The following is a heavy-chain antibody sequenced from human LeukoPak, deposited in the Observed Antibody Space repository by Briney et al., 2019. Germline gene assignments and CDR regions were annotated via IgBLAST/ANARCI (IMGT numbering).Heavy chain of an antibody. V-gene: IGHV3-23*01. D-gene: IGHD7-27*01. CDR1: GLTFSSYG. Sequence: GGSLRLSCAASGLTFSSYGMSWVRQAPGKGLEWVSGISGSGGSTYYADSVKGRFTISRDDSKNTLSLQMNSLRVEDTAVYYCARDLAWGAFDYWGQGTLVTVSS. CDR2: ISGSGGST. CDR3: ARDLAWGAFDY. J-gene: IGHJ4*02.